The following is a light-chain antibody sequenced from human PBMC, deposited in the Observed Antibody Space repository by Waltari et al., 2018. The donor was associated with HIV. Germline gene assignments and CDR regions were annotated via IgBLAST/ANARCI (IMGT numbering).Light chain of an antibody. CDR3: SSYVSTSSLGL. V-gene: IGLV2-14*01. CDR1: SSDVGGYNY. J-gene: IGLJ2*01. Sequence: QAALTQPASVSGSPGQSLTIPCTGTSSDVGGYNYVSWYKQRPGKGHTLIIYEVTNRPSGVSDRFSGSKSGNTASLTISGLQTEDEADYYCSSYVSTSSLGLFGGGTKLTVL. CDR2: EVT.